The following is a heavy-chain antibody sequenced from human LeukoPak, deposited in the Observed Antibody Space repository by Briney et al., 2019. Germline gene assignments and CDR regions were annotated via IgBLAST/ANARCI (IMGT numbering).Heavy chain of an antibody. CDR1: GGSISSYY. CDR2: IYSSGST. CDR3: ARRVAAAGTWYFDL. J-gene: IGHJ2*01. Sequence: SETLSLTCTVSGGSISSYYWSWIRQPPGKGLEWIGYIYSSGSTNYNPSLKSRVTISVDTSKNQFSLKLSSVTAADTAVYYCARRVAAAGTWYFDLWGRGILVTVSS. V-gene: IGHV4-4*09. D-gene: IGHD6-13*01.